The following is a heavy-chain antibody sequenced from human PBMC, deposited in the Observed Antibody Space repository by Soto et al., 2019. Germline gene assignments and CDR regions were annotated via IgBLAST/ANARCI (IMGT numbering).Heavy chain of an antibody. D-gene: IGHD5-12*01. J-gene: IGHJ4*02. CDR3: TSRYSWNDNYFDF. V-gene: IGHV4-39*01. Sequence: SETLSLTCTVSGDSISVHSYYGTWIRQPPWKGLEWIGSSYYSGTTYFNPSLKSRATISVDTSKNQFSLRLSSVTAADTAIYFCTSRYSWNDNYFDFWGPGXLVNVYS. CDR2: SYYSGTT. CDR1: GDSISVHSYY.